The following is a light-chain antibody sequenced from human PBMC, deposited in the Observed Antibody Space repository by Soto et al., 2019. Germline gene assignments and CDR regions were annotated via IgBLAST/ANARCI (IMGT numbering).Light chain of an antibody. CDR3: SSYTSSSTLV. J-gene: IGLJ1*01. Sequence: QSALTQPASVSGSPGQSITISCTGTSSDVGAYNSVPWYQQHPGKAPQLMIYEVSNRPSGVSNRFSGSKSGNTASLTISGLQAEDEADYYCSSYTSSSTLVFGTGTKVTV. CDR2: EVS. CDR1: SSDVGAYNS. V-gene: IGLV2-14*01.